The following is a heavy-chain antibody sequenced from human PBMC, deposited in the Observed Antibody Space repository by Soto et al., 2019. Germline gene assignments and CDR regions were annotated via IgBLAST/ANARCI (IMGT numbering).Heavy chain of an antibody. J-gene: IGHJ5*02. Sequence: PGGSLRVSCAASGFTFSRYSMNWVRQAPGKGLEWVSSISSSSSYIYYADSVKCRFTISRNTSKNSLYLQINTLRDEDTAVYYCANSNAVAADNERFPWGQGTLVIVSS. CDR1: GFTFSRYS. V-gene: IGHV3-21*01. CDR2: ISSSSSYI. CDR3: ANSNAVAADNERFP. D-gene: IGHD1-1*01.